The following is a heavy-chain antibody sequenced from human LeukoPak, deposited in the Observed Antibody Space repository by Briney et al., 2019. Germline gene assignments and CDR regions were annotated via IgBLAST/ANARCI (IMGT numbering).Heavy chain of an antibody. CDR2: ISSSGSTI. J-gene: IGHJ4*02. V-gene: IGHV3-11*04. CDR3: ARGAEDIVVVPAAILIGC. D-gene: IGHD2-2*02. CDR1: GFTFSDYY. Sequence: GGSLRLSCAASGFTFSDYYMSWIRQAPGKGLEWVSYISSSGSTIYYADSVKGRFTISRDNAKNSLYLQMNSLRAEDTAVYYCARGAEDIVVVPAAILIGCWGQGTLVTVSS.